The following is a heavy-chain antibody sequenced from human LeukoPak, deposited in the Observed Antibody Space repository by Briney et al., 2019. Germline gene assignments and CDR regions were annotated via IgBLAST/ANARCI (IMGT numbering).Heavy chain of an antibody. J-gene: IGHJ4*02. CDR2: IKADGSEK. Sequence: GGSLRLSCAASGFPFSSRWMSWVRQAPGKGLEWVANIKADGSEKYYADSVKGRFTVSRDNAKNSLFLQMNSLRAEDTGLYYCARYCGGGSCFDYWGRGTLVTVSS. CDR1: GFPFSSRW. D-gene: IGHD2-15*01. V-gene: IGHV3-7*05. CDR3: ARYCGGGSCFDY.